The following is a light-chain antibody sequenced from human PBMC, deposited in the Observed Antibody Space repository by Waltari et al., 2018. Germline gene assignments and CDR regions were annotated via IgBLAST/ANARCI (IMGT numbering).Light chain of an antibody. CDR3: QSYDSSLRAWV. CDR2: GQC. V-gene: IGLV1-40*01. J-gene: IGLJ3*02. Sequence: QSVLTQPPSVSGAPGQRVTISCTGSSSNIGANFDLHWYQQLPRTAPKLLIQGQCNRPSGVPDRFSGSKSGTSASLAITGLQAEDEADYYCQSYDSSLRAWVFGGGTKLTVL. CDR1: SSNIGANFD.